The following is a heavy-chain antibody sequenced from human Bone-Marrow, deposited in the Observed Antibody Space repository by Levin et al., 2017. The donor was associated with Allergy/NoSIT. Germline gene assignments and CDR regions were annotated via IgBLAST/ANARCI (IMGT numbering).Heavy chain of an antibody. V-gene: IGHV3-23*01. CDR1: GLSFSSYA. CDR2: ISGSGGSA. Sequence: GGSLRLSCAASGLSFSSYAMTWVRQAPGKGLEWASGISGSGGSAFYADSVKGRFTISRDNSKNTLFLQMNSLRAEDTGVYYCAKVRGQWFGELFFDTYGMDGWGQGTTVTVFS. CDR3: AKVRGQWFGELFFDTYGMDG. J-gene: IGHJ6*02. D-gene: IGHD3-10*01.